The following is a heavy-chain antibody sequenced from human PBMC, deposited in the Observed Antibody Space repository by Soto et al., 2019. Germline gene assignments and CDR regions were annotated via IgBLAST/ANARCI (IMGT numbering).Heavy chain of an antibody. J-gene: IGHJ4*02. CDR2: IHYSGST. CDR3: AREGDAFGAPFDH. D-gene: IGHD3-10*01. V-gene: IGHV4-30-4*01. CDR1: GGSISSGDYY. Sequence: QVQLQESGPGLVKSSQTLSLTCTVSGGSISSGDYYWSWIRQPPGKGLEWIGYIHYSGSTHYSPSLESRVTISVDTSKNRFSLKVRSLTAADTAVYYCAREGDAFGAPFDHWGQGTLVTVSS.